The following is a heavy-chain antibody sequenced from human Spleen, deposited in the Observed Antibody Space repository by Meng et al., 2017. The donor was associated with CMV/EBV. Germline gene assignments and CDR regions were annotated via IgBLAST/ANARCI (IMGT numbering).Heavy chain of an antibody. Sequence: ASVKVSCKASGYTFTSYGITWVRQAPGQGLEWMGWISAYNGNTNYAQKLQGRVTMTTDTSTSTAYMELRSLRSDDTAVYYCARASRLYSSGWYDDAFDIWGQGTMVTVS. CDR2: ISAYNGNT. V-gene: IGHV1-18*01. CDR1: GYTFTSYG. CDR3: ARASRLYSSGWYDDAFDI. J-gene: IGHJ3*02. D-gene: IGHD6-19*01.